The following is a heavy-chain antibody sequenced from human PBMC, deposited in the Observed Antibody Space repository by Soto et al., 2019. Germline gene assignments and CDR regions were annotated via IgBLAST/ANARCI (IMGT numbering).Heavy chain of an antibody. V-gene: IGHV3-23*01. CDR2: ISGSGGST. D-gene: IGHD2-2*02. J-gene: IGHJ4*02. CDR3: AKNIVVVPAAIWSFDY. Sequence: PGGSLRLSCAASGFTFSSYAMNWVRQAPGRGLEWVSAISGSGGSTYYADSVKGRFTISRDNSKNTLYLQMNSLRAEDTAVYYCAKNIVVVPAAIWSFDYWGQRTLVTVSS. CDR1: GFTFSSYA.